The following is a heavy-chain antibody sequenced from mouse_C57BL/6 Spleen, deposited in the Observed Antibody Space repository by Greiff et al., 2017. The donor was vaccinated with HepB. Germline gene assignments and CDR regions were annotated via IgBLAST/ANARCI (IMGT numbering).Heavy chain of an antibody. CDR2: INPNNGGT. J-gene: IGHJ4*01. CDR3: ARILRRGYAMDY. D-gene: IGHD1-1*01. Sequence: VQLQQSGPELVKPGASVKISCKASGYTFTDYYMNWVKQSHGKSLEWIGDINPNNGGTSYNQKFKGKATLTVDKSSSTAYMELRSLTSEDSAVYYCARILRRGYAMDYWGQGTSVTVSS. CDR1: GYTFTDYY. V-gene: IGHV1-26*01.